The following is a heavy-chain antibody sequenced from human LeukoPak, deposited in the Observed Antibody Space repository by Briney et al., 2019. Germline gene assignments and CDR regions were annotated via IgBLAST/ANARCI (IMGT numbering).Heavy chain of an antibody. CDR1: GFTFSSYS. J-gene: IGHJ4*02. Sequence: GGSLRLSCAASGFTFSSYSMNWVRQAPGKGLEWVSSISSGSTYIYYADSVKGRFTISRDNAKNSLYLQMNSLRAEDTAVYYCARGRNGDYVYYFESWGQGTLVTVSS. D-gene: IGHD4-17*01. CDR2: ISSGSTYI. V-gene: IGHV3-21*01. CDR3: ARGRNGDYVYYFES.